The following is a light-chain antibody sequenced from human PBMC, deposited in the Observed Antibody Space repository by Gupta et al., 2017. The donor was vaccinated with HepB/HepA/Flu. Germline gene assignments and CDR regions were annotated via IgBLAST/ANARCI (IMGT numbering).Light chain of an antibody. V-gene: IGLV2-14*01. CDR2: AVS. Sequence: SALTQPASVSGSPGQSITISCTGTSSDVSWYQQHPGKAPKLMIYAVSNRPARVAYRFSGSKSVGTASLTISGLQAEDEADYYCSSLTRTSALAVFGGGTNLTVL. J-gene: IGLJ3*02. CDR1: SSDV. CDR3: SSLTRTSALAV.